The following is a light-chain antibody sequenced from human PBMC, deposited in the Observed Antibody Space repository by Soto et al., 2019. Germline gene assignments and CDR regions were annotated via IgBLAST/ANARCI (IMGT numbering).Light chain of an antibody. V-gene: IGKV3-20*01. J-gene: IGKJ5*01. Sequence: EIVLTQSPGTLSLSPGERATLSCRASQSISNTYLAWNQQKPGEAPRLLIYGTSNRATGIPDRFSGSGSGTDFTLTISKLEPEDFAVYYCQHFGSSMITFGQGTRLEI. CDR2: GTS. CDR1: QSISNTY. CDR3: QHFGSSMIT.